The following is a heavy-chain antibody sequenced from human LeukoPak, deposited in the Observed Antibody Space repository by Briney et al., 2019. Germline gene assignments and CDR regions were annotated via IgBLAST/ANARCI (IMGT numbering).Heavy chain of an antibody. CDR2: ISYDGSNK. D-gene: IGHD1-7*01. CDR3: ARLASVYNWNYRSWFDP. CDR1: GFTFSSYA. Sequence: GGSLRLSCAASGFTFSSYAMHWVRQAPGKGLEWVAVISYDGSNKYYADSVKGRFTISRDNSKNTLYLQMNSLRAEDTAVYYCARLASVYNWNYRSWFDPWGQGTLVTVSS. V-gene: IGHV3-30*04. J-gene: IGHJ5*02.